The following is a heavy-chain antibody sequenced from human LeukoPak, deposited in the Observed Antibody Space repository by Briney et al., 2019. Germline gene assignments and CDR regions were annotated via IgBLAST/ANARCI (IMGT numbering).Heavy chain of an antibody. CDR3: ARSVEMATVRAFDI. CDR1: GGSSSGYY. V-gene: IGHV4-34*01. J-gene: IGHJ3*02. CDR2: INHSGST. Sequence: SETLSLTCAVYGGSSSGYYWSWIRQPPGKGLEWIGEINHSGSTNYNPSLKSRVTLSVDTSKNQFSLKLSSVTAADTAVYYCARSVEMATVRAFDIWGQGTMVTVSS. D-gene: IGHD5-24*01.